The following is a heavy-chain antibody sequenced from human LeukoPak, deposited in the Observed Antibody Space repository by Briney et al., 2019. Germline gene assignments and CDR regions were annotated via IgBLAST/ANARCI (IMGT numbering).Heavy chain of an antibody. J-gene: IGHJ4*02. V-gene: IGHV3-33*06. CDR2: IWYDGSNK. CDR1: GFTFSSYG. CDR3: AKDQYYYDSSGYYDY. Sequence: PGGSLRLSCAASGFTFSSYGMHWVRQAPGKGLEWVAVIWYDGSNKYYEDSVKGRFTISRDNSKNTLYLQMNSLRAEDTAVYYCAKDQYYYDSSGYYDYWGQGTLVTVSS. D-gene: IGHD3-22*01.